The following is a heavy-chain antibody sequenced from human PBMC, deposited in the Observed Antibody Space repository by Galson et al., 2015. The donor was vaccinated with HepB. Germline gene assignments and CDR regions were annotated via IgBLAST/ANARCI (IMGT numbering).Heavy chain of an antibody. D-gene: IGHD5-18*01. CDR2: INPSGGST. CDR3: ARDRGDTAKMGATQAFDY. CDR1: GYTFTSYY. Sequence: SVKVSCKASGYTFTSYYMHWVRQAPGQGLEWKGIINPSGGSTSYAQKFQGRVTMTRDTSTSTVYMELSSLRSEDTAVYYCARDRGDTAKMGATQAFDYWGQGTLVTVSS. V-gene: IGHV1-46*01. J-gene: IGHJ4*02.